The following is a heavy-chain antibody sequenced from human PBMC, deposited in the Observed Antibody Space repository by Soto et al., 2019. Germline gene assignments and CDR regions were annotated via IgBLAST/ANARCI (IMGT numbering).Heavy chain of an antibody. D-gene: IGHD6-6*01. Sequence: GESLKISCQASGYSFTSYWIGWVRQMPGKGLEWMGIIYPGGSDTRYSPSFQGQVTISADKSISTAYLQWSSLKASDTAMYYCARGLRTSESHRFDYWGQGTLVTVSS. J-gene: IGHJ4*02. CDR2: IYPGGSDT. V-gene: IGHV5-51*01. CDR1: GYSFTSYW. CDR3: ARGLRTSESHRFDY.